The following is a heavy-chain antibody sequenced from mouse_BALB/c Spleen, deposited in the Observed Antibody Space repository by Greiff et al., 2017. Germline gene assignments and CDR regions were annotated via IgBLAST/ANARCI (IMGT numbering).Heavy chain of an antibody. CDR2: ISYDGSN. J-gene: IGHJ3*01. CDR1: GYSITSGYY. V-gene: IGHV3-6*02. CDR3: ARDMITTRFAY. D-gene: IGHD2-4*01. Sequence: EVKLVESGPGLVKPSQSLSLTCSVTGYSITSGYYWNWIRQFPGNKLEWMGYISYDGSNNYNPSLKNRISITRDTSKNQFFLKLNSVTTEDTATYYCARDMITTRFAYWGQGTLVTVSA.